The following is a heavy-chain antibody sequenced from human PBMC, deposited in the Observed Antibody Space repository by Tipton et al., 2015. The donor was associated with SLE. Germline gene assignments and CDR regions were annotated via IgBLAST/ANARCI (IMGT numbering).Heavy chain of an antibody. CDR2: ISYGNT. V-gene: IGHV4-59*02. Sequence: TLSLTCTVSGGSVASTYYWGWIRQPPGKGLEWLGYISYGNTKYNPSLRSRLTISVDTSKNQFSLRLSSVTAADTAVYFCARSTTTMNLPRFDFWGLGTLVTVSS. J-gene: IGHJ4*02. D-gene: IGHD4-17*01. CDR3: ARSTTTMNLPRFDF. CDR1: GGSVASTYY.